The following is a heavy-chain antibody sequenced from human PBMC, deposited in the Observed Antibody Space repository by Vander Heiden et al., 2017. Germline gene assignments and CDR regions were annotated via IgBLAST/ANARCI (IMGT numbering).Heavy chain of an antibody. CDR2: ISDSAGTT. V-gene: IGHV3-23*01. CDR3: AKEALLAGRPFDP. CDR1: GLTFSNYA. J-gene: IGHJ5*02. D-gene: IGHD2-15*01. Sequence: EVQLLESGGGLVQPGGSLRLSCAASGLTFSNYAMSWVRQAPGKGLEWVSAISDSAGTTYYADSMKGRFTISRDNSKSTLYLQVNSLRAEDTAVYYCAKEALLAGRPFDPWGQGTLVTVSS.